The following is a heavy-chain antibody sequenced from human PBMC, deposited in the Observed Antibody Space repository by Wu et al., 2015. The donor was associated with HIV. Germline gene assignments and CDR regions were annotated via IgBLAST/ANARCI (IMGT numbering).Heavy chain of an antibody. J-gene: IGHJ4*02. V-gene: IGHV1-18*04. Sequence: QVQLVQSGAEVKKPGASVKVSCKASGYTFSSYGISWVRQAPGQGLEWMGWINPYNDYTNYATKFQGRVIMTTDTSTNTAYLELGSLTHDDTAIYFCARDTSIVRATSAIRFGFDNWGQGTVVTVSS. D-gene: IGHD2-21*01. CDR1: GYTFSSYG. CDR2: INPYNDYT. CDR3: ARDTSIVRATSAIRFGFDN.